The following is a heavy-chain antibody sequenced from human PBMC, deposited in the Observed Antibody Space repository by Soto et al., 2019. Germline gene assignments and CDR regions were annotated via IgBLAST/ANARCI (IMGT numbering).Heavy chain of an antibody. CDR3: AKATATGGGAFDI. J-gene: IGHJ3*02. V-gene: IGHV3-23*01. CDR1: GFICSSYD. D-gene: IGHD2-8*02. Sequence: GGSLRLSCAASGFICSSYDMSWVRHAPGKGLEWVSTILVDGRTFYVDSVEGRFTISRDSSQNTVYLQMNSLTAGDTALYYCAKATATGGGAFDICGQGTMVTVSS. CDR2: ILVDGRT.